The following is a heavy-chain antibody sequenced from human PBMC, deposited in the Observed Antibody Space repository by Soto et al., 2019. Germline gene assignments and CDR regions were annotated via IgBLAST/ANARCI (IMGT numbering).Heavy chain of an antibody. J-gene: IGHJ5*02. D-gene: IGHD3-22*01. CDR2: IIPIFGTA. CDR3: ARGTYDSRGYWLDP. Sequence: GASVKVSCKASGGTFSNYAINWVRQAPGQGLEWMGGIIPIFGTANYAQKFQGRVTITADESTSTAYMELSNLRSEDTAVYYCARGTYDSRGYWLDPWGQGTLVTVSS. CDR1: GGTFSNYA. V-gene: IGHV1-69*13.